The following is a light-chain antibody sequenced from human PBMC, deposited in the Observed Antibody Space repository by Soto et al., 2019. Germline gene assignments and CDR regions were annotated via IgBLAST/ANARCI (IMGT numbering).Light chain of an antibody. J-gene: IGKJ1*01. V-gene: IGKV1-5*03. CDR2: KAS. Sequence: DIQMTQSPSTLSGSVGDRVTITCRASQTISSWLAWYQQKPGKAPKLLIYKASTLKSGVPSRFSGSGSGTEFTLTIRRLQPSDFSTYYWQHFNSYAEAFGHGTKVELK. CDR3: QHFNSYAEA. CDR1: QTISSW.